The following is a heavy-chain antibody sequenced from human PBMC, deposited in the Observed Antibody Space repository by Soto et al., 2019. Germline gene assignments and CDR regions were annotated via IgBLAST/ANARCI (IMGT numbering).Heavy chain of an antibody. CDR1: GGSFSGYY. Sequence: SETLSLTCAVYGGSFSGYYWSWIRQPPGKGLEWIGEINHSGSTNYNPSLKSRVTISVDTSKNQFSLKLSSVTAADTAVYYCARGRRDYYGSGSYCYWGQRTLVPVSS. CDR3: ARGRRDYYGSGSYCY. J-gene: IGHJ1*01. V-gene: IGHV4-34*01. D-gene: IGHD3-10*01. CDR2: INHSGST.